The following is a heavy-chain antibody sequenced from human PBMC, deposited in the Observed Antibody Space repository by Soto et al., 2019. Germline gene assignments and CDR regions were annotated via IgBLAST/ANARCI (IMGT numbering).Heavy chain of an antibody. J-gene: IGHJ6*02. V-gene: IGHV4-4*02. CDR3: ARSPDSSGYYPRRYYYGMDV. CDR2: IYHSGST. Sequence: QVQLQESGPGLVKPSGTLSLTCAVSGGSISSSNWWSWVRQPPGKGLEWIGEIYHSGSTNYNPSLKSRVTISVDKSKNQFALKLGAVTAADTAVYYCARSPDSSGYYPRRYYYGMDVWGQGTTVTVSS. D-gene: IGHD3-22*01. CDR1: GGSISSSNW.